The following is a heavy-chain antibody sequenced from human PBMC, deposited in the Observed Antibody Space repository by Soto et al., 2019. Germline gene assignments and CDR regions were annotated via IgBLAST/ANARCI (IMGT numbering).Heavy chain of an antibody. CDR1: GFTFSSYA. V-gene: IGHV3-23*01. Sequence: EVQLLESGGGLVQPGGSLRLSCAASGFTFSSYAMSWVRQAPGKGLEWVSAISGSGGSTYYANSVKGRFTISRDNSKNTLYRQMNSLRAEETAVYYCAKGATGYYYYGMDVWGQGTTVTVSS. CDR3: AKGATGYYYYGMDV. J-gene: IGHJ6*02. CDR2: ISGSGGST. D-gene: IGHD1-26*01.